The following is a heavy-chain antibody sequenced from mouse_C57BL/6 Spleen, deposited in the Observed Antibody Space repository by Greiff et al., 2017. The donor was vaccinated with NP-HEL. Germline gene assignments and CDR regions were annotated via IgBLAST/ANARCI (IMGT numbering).Heavy chain of an antibody. CDR2: ISYDGSN. V-gene: IGHV3-6*01. J-gene: IGHJ2*01. CDR1: GYSITSGYS. CDR3: ARAYPYYFDY. D-gene: IGHD2-10*01. Sequence: VQLKESGPGLVKPSQSLSLTCSVTGYSITSGYSWNWIRQFPGNKLEWMGYISYDGSNNYNPSLKNRISITRDTSKNQFFLKLNSVTTEDTATYYCARAYPYYFDYWGQGTTLTVSS.